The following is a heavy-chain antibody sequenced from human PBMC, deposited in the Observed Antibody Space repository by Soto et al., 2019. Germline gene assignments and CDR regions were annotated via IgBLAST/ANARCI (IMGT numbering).Heavy chain of an antibody. J-gene: IGHJ6*02. CDR1: GGSISSYY. D-gene: IGHD6-19*01. CDR2: IYTSGST. Sequence: PSETLSLTCTVSGGSISSYYWSWIRQPAGKGLEWIGRIYTSGSTNYNPSLKSRVTMSVDTSKNQFSLKLSSVTAADTAVYYCARGDYLPYSSGWYAGRGYYYGMDVWSQGTTVTVSS. V-gene: IGHV4-4*07. CDR3: ARGDYLPYSSGWYAGRGYYYGMDV.